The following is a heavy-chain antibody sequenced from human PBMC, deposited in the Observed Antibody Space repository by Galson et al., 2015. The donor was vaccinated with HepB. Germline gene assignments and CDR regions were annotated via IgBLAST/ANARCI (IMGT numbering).Heavy chain of an antibody. CDR1: GGSFSGYY. V-gene: IGHV4-34*01. CDR3: ARGRKNYYDSSGLTRPFDY. Sequence: ETLSLTCAVYGGSFSGYYWSWIRQPPGKGLEWIGEINHSGSTNYNPSLKSRVTISVDTSKNQFSLKLSSVTAADTAVYYCARGRKNYYDSSGLTRPFDYWGQGTLVTVSS. CDR2: INHSGST. J-gene: IGHJ4*02. D-gene: IGHD3-22*01.